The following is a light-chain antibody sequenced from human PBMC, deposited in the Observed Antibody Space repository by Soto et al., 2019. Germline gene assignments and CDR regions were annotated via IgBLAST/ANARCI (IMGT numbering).Light chain of an antibody. V-gene: IGKV3-15*01. Sequence: EIGMTESPTTLSVSPGERDTLCCRANQRVSRNLGRYQQKPGQAARLLIYGASNRATGIPARFSGSGSGTEFTLTSSSLQSQDFAVYYCQQYNNWPPAYTFGQGTKLEIK. CDR1: QRVSRN. J-gene: IGKJ2*01. CDR3: QQYNNWPPAYT. CDR2: GAS.